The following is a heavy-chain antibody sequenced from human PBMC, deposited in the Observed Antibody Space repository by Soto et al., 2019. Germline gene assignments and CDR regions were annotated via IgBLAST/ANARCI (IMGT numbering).Heavy chain of an antibody. CDR2: LSGGGGST. V-gene: IGHV3-23*01. CDR3: ARDCSGGSCYPGMDV. CDR1: GFTFGAFA. D-gene: IGHD2-15*01. J-gene: IGHJ6*02. Sequence: GGSLRLSCAASGFTFGAFAMAWVRQRPGNGLEWVSSLSGGGGSTYYNNSVRGRFTISRDNSNSTLFLQMNNLRAEDTAVYFCARDCSGGSCYPGMDVWGQGTTVTVSS.